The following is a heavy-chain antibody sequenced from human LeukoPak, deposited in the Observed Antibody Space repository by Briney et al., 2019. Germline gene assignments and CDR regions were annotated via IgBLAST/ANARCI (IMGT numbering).Heavy chain of an antibody. D-gene: IGHD6-19*01. CDR1: GFTFSTYN. J-gene: IGHJ4*02. CDR2: ISSGSRII. Sequence: GGSLRLSCAASGFTFSTYNMNWVRQAPGKGLEWVSFISSGSRIIYYADSVKGRFTVSRDNAKNTLYLQMNSLRAEDTAVYYCAKSRRSGWYVFDYWGQGTLVTVSS. V-gene: IGHV3-48*01. CDR3: AKSRRSGWYVFDY.